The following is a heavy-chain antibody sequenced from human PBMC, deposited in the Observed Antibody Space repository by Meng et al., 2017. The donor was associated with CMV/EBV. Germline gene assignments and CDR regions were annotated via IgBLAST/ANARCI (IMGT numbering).Heavy chain of an antibody. CDR1: GDSVSSNSAA. D-gene: IGHD1/OR15-1a*01. Sequence: SETLSLTCAISGDSVSSNSAAWNWIRQSPSRGLEWLGRTYYRSKWYNDYAVSVKSRITINPDTSKNQFSLQLNSVTPEDTAVYYCARERGRLELEQGVNWFDPWGQGTLVTVSS. J-gene: IGHJ5*02. CDR3: ARERGRLELEQGVNWFDP. V-gene: IGHV6-1*01. CDR2: TYYRSKWYN.